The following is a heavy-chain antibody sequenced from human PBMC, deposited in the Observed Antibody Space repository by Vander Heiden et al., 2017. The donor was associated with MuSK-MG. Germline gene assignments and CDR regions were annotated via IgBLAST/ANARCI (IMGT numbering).Heavy chain of an antibody. CDR1: GDSINSDY. V-gene: IGHV4-59*01. CDR3: AREPSGIHDAFDI. J-gene: IGHJ3*02. CDR2: IYYSGST. D-gene: IGHD1-20*01. Sequence: QVQLQESGPGLVKPSETLSPTCTVSGDSINSDYWSWIRQPPGKGLEWIGYIYYSGSTNYNPALKSRVTISVDTSKNQFSLKLSSVTAADTAVYYCAREPSGIHDAFDIWGQGTMVTVSS.